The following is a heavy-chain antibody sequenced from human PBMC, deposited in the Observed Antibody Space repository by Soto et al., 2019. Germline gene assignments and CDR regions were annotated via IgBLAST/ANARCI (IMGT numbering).Heavy chain of an antibody. CDR1: GGSISSYY. CDR2: IYYSGST. J-gene: IGHJ3*02. V-gene: IGHV4-59*01. D-gene: IGHD3-22*01. CDR3: ARVFSIYYDSSGYPGDAFDI. Sequence: SETLSLTCTVSGGSISSYYWSWIRQPPGKGLEWIGYIYYSGSTSYNPSLKSRVTISVDTSKNQFSLKLSSVTAADTAVYYCARVFSIYYDSSGYPGDAFDIWGQGTMVTVSS.